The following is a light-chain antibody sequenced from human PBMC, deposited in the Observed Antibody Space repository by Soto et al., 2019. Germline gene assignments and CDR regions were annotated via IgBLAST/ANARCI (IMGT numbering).Light chain of an antibody. CDR1: QGISSY. Sequence: AIRMTQSPSSLPASTGDRVTITCRAGQGISSYLAWYQQKPGKAPKLLIYSASTLQTGVPSRFSGSGSGTDFTLTISCLQSEDFATYYCQQYSSYPYNFGQGTKLEIK. V-gene: IGKV1-8*01. CDR2: SAS. J-gene: IGKJ2*01. CDR3: QQYSSYPYN.